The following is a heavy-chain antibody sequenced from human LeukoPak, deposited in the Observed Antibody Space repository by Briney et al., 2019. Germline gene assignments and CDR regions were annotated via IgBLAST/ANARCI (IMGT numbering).Heavy chain of an antibody. Sequence: GESLKISCKGSGYRFTSSWIGWVRQMPGKGLEWMAIINPADSDTRYSPSFQGQVTISADKSISTAYLQWSSLKASDTAMYYCAKMAAMASFDYWGQGTLVTVSS. CDR2: INPADSDT. V-gene: IGHV5-51*01. CDR1: GYRFTSSW. D-gene: IGHD5-18*01. CDR3: AKMAAMASFDY. J-gene: IGHJ4*02.